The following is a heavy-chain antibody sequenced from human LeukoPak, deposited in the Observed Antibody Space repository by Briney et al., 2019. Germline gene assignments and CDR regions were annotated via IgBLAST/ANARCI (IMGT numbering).Heavy chain of an antibody. V-gene: IGHV1-46*01. CDR2: INPSGGST. CDR1: GYTFTSYY. CDR3: ARDSSYYGSGSPFDY. D-gene: IGHD3-10*01. J-gene: IGHJ4*02. Sequence: ASVKVSCKASGYTFTSYYMHWVRQAPGQGLEWMGIINPSGGSTSYAQKFQGRVTMTRDTSTSTAYMELRSLRSDDTAVYYCARDSSYYGSGSPFDYWGQGTLVTVSS.